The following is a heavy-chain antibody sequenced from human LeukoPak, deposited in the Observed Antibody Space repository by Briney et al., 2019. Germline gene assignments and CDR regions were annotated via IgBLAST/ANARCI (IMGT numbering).Heavy chain of an antibody. CDR3: ARGQYCSTTTCYSARRYFDF. CDR2: INDSGST. D-gene: IGHD2-2*01. J-gene: IGHJ4*02. CDR1: GGAFSNYF. V-gene: IGHV4-34*01. Sequence: SETLSLTCAVSGGAFSNYFWTWIRQPPGKGLELIAEINDSGSTNSNASLRSRVAISLDTSKNQFSLRLTSLTAADTAVYYCARGQYCSTTTCYSARRYFDFWGQGTLVTVSS.